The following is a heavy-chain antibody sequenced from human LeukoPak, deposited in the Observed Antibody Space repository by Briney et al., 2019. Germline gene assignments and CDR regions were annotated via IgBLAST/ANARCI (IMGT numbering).Heavy chain of an antibody. CDR3: VKSWATSWYVLDF. V-gene: IGHV3-64D*09. CDR1: GFTFSGYA. CDR2: ITSDGGDT. D-gene: IGHD6-13*01. J-gene: IGHJ4*02. Sequence: GGSLRLSCSASGFTFSGYAVHWVRQAPGKGLEYVSVITSDGGDTYYADSVKGRFTISRDNSKNTLYLQMSSLKPEDTAVYYCVKSWATSWYVLDFWGQGTLVTVSS.